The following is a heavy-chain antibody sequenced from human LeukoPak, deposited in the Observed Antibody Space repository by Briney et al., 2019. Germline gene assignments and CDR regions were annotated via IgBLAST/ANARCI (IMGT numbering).Heavy chain of an antibody. V-gene: IGHV1-46*01. J-gene: IGHJ4*02. CDR1: GYTFTSYD. CDR3: ARPSTYDILTGYYSRGATRVDY. CDR2: INPSGGST. Sequence: WASVKVSCRASGYTFTSYDINWVRQAPGQGLEWMGIINPSGGSTSYAQKFQGRVTMTRDTSTSTVYMELSSVTAADTAVYYCARPSTYDILTGYYSRGATRVDYWGQGTLVTVSS. D-gene: IGHD3-9*01.